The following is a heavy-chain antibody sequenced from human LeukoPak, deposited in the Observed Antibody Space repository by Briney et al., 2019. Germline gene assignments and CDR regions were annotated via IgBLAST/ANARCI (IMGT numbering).Heavy chain of an antibody. V-gene: IGHV4-59*08. J-gene: IGHJ4*02. Sequence: SETLSLTCTVSGGSISSYYWSWIRQPPGKGLEWIGYIYYSGSTNYNPSLKSRVTISVDTSKNQFSLKLSSVTAADTAVYYCARAAGYDRWGYYFDYWGQGTLVTVSS. CDR1: GGSISSYY. CDR3: ARAAGYDRWGYYFDY. CDR2: IYYSGST. D-gene: IGHD5-12*01.